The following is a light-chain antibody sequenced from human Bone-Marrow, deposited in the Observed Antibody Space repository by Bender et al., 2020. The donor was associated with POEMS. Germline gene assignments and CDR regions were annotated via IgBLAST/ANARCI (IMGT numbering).Light chain of an antibody. CDR2: NDN. J-gene: IGLJ3*02. V-gene: IGLV1-44*01. Sequence: QSVLTQPPSASGTPGQRVTISCSGSNSNIGTNAVNWYQQFPATAPQLLIYNDNQRPSGVPDRFYAFKSGTSAFLAISGLQSEDGADYYCAAWEAGLSGGVFGGGTKLTVL. CDR3: AAWEAGLSGGV. CDR1: NSNIGTNA.